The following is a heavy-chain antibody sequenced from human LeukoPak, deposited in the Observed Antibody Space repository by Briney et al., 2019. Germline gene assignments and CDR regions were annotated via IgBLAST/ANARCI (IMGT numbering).Heavy chain of an antibody. CDR3: ARDHGDYAAADY. V-gene: IGHV1-2*02. CDR2: IKPNSGGT. Sequence: GASVKVSCKASGYTFTGYYMHWVRQAPGQGLEWMGWIKPNSGGTNSAQKFQGRVTMTRDTSISTAYMELSRLRSDDTAVYYCARDHGDYAAADYWGQGTLVTVSS. D-gene: IGHD4-17*01. J-gene: IGHJ4*02. CDR1: GYTFTGYY.